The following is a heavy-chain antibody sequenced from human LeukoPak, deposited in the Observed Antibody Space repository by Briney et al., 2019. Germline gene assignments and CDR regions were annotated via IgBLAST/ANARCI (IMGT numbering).Heavy chain of an antibody. CDR1: GYTFTGYY. D-gene: IGHD6-13*01. V-gene: IGHV1-2*02. CDR3: ARDRAAAGLGDY. J-gene: IGHJ4*02. Sequence: ASVKVSCKASGYTFTGYYMHWVRQAPGQGLEWMGWINPNSGGTNYAQKFQGRVTMTRDTSISTAYMELSRLRSDDTAVYYCARDRAAAGLGDYWGQGTLVTVFS. CDR2: INPNSGGT.